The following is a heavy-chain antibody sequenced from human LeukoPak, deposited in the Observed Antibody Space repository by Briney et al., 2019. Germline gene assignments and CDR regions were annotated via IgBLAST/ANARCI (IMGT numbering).Heavy chain of an antibody. J-gene: IGHJ4*02. CDR3: VKGYSSGWYY. Sequence: GGSLRLSCSASGFTFSSYAMHWVRQAPGKGLEYASAISSNGGSTYYADSVKGRFTISRDNSKNTLYLQMSSLRAEDTAVYYCVKGYSSGWYYWGQGTLVTVSS. CDR2: ISSNGGST. D-gene: IGHD6-19*01. CDR1: GFTFSSYA. V-gene: IGHV3-64D*06.